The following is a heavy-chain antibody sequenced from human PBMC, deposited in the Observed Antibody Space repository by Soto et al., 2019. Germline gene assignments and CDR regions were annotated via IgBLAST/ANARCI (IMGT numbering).Heavy chain of an antibody. Sequence: SETLSLTCSVTGASVSSHSWSWIRQSPGKGLEWIGYIHYSGGTNYTPSLRSRVTISVETSKNQLSLNLTSLTAADTAVYYCARGGTSGSAVYNWFDPWGQGTLVTVSS. D-gene: IGHD3-10*01. J-gene: IGHJ5*02. CDR2: IHYSGGT. CDR3: ARGGTSGSAVYNWFDP. V-gene: IGHV4-59*02. CDR1: GASVSSHS.